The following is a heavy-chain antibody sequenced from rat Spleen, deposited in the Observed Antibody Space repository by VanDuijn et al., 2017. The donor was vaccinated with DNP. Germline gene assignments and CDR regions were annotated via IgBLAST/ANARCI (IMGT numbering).Heavy chain of an antibody. D-gene: IGHD1-2*01. CDR2: ISYDGSTT. V-gene: IGHV5-7*01. CDR3: ARHDYYSSPYYAMDA. CDR1: GFTFSDYN. Sequence: LVESGGGLVQPGRSLKLSCAASGFTFSDYNMAWVRQAPKKGLEWVATISYDGSTTYYRDFVKGRFTISRDNAKSTLYLQMDSLRSEDTATYYCARHDYYSSPYYAMDAWGQGTSVTVSS. J-gene: IGHJ4*01.